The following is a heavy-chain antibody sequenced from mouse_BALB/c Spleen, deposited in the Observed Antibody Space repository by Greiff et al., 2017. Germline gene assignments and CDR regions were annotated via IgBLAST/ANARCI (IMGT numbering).Heavy chain of an antibody. Sequence: VESGGGLVKPGGSLKLSCAASGFTFSDYYMYWVRQTPEKRLEWVATISDGGSYTYYPDSVKGRFTISRDNAKNNLYLQMSSLKSEDTAMYYCAREGYDGGYAMDYWGQGTSVTVSS. J-gene: IGHJ4*01. CDR2: ISDGGSYT. V-gene: IGHV5-4*02. CDR3: AREGYDGGYAMDY. D-gene: IGHD2-14*01. CDR1: GFTFSDYY.